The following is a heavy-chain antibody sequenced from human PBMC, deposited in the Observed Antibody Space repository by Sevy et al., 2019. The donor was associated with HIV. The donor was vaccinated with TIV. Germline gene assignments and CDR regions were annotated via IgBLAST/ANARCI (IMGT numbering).Heavy chain of an antibody. V-gene: IGHV1-18*01. CDR1: GYTFTSYG. CDR2: ISAYNGNT. Sequence: ASAKVSCKASGYTFTSYGISWVRQAPGQGLEWMGWISAYNGNTNYAQKLQGRVTMTTDTSTSTAYMELRSLRSDDTAVYYCARGLFTVTTGYYFDYWGQGTLVTVSS. D-gene: IGHD4-17*01. CDR3: ARGLFTVTTGYYFDY. J-gene: IGHJ4*02.